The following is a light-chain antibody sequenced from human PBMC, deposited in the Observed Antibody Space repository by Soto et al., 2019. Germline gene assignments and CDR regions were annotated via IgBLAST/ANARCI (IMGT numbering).Light chain of an antibody. CDR3: QQYGSSLTWT. CDR2: GAS. Sequence: EIVLTQSPGTLSLSPGERATLSCRAIQSVISSYLAWYQQKPGQAPRLLIYGASSRATGIPDRFSGSGSGTDFTLTISRLEPEDFAVYYCQQYGSSLTWTFGQGTKVDIK. CDR1: QSVISSY. J-gene: IGKJ1*01. V-gene: IGKV3-20*01.